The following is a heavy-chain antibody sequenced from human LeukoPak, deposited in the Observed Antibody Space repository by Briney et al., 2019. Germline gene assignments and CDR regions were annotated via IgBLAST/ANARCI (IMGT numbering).Heavy chain of an antibody. D-gene: IGHD6-25*01. CDR2: IRGDGSMT. Sequence: GGSLRLSCAASGFTFSAYWMHWVRQAPGKGLVWVSRIRGDGSMTNYADSVKGRFTISRDNAKNTLYLQMNSLRLEDTAVYYCARENLAAAADYWGQGAVVTVSS. CDR1: GFTFSAYW. V-gene: IGHV3-74*01. J-gene: IGHJ4*02. CDR3: ARENLAAAADY.